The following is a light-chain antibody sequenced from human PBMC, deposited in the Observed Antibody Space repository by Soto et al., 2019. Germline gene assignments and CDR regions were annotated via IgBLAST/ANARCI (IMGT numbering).Light chain of an antibody. Sequence: DIQMTQSPSSLSASVGDRVTITCQASQDISNYLNWYQQKPGKAPNLLIYDVSTLDSGVPSRFSGSASGTEFTLTISSLESDDFATYYCQQYHRYSTFGQGTKVDIK. V-gene: IGKV1-5*01. CDR3: QQYHRYST. CDR1: QDISNY. J-gene: IGKJ1*01. CDR2: DVS.